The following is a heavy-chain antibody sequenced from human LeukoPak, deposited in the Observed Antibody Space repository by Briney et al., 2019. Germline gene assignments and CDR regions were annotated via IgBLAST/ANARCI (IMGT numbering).Heavy chain of an antibody. V-gene: IGHV4-39*01. CDR2: IYYSRST. D-gene: IGHD3-3*01. Sequence: SETLSLTCTVSGGSISSSSYYWGWIRQPPGKGLEWIGSIYYSRSTYYNPSLKSRVTISVDTSKNQFSLKLSSVTAADTAVYYCARRGDFGVVPTYYFDYWGQGTLVTVSS. CDR1: GGSISSSSYY. J-gene: IGHJ4*02. CDR3: ARRGDFGVVPTYYFDY.